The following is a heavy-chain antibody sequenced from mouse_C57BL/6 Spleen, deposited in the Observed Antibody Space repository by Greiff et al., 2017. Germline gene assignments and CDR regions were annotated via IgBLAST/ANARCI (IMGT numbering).Heavy chain of an antibody. CDR1: GFNIKDYY. CDR3: ASWRDYEGTCFAY. Sequence: VHLQQSGAELVKPGASVKLSCTASGFNIKDYYMHWVKQRTEQGLEWIGRIDPEDGETNYDPKFKGKATITADTSSNTAYMQLSSLTSEDTSGYYCASWRDYEGTCFAYWGQGTLVTVSS. V-gene: IGHV14-2*01. D-gene: IGHD2-3*01. J-gene: IGHJ3*01. CDR2: IDPEDGET.